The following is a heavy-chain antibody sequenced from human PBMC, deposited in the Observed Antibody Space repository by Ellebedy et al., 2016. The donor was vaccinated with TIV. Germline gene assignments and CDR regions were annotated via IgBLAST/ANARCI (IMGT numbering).Heavy chain of an antibody. CDR2: ISSSMISI. V-gene: IGHV3-21*01. CDR1: GFIFRRYE. J-gene: IGHJ6*02. Sequence: GESLKISXAPSGFIFRRYEMNWVRQAPGKGLEWLASISSSMISIYYADSVKGRFTISRDNARNSLYLQMNSLRVEDTGVYYCARLYDVLTNGMDVWGPGTTVTVSS. D-gene: IGHD3-9*01. CDR3: ARLYDVLTNGMDV.